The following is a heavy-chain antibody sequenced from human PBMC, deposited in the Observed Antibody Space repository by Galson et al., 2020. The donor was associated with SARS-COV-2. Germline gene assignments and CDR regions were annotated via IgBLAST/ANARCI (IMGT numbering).Heavy chain of an antibody. Sequence: GESLKISCAASGFPFSTYSMNWVRLAPGKGLEWVSSISTSSSSTYYVDSVKGRFSISRDNPRNSLYLQMNSLRAEDTAVYYCARDEGIRGYNYGRLYYGMDVWGQGTTVTGSS. CDR2: ISTSSSST. J-gene: IGHJ6*02. V-gene: IGHV3-21*01. D-gene: IGHD5-18*01. CDR3: ARDEGIRGYNYGRLYYGMDV. CDR1: GFPFSTYS.